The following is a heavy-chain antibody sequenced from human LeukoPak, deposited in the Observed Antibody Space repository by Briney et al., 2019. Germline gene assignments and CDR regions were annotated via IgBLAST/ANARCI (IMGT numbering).Heavy chain of an antibody. V-gene: IGHV4-38-2*01. CDR2: IYHSGST. J-gene: IGHJ4*02. D-gene: IGHD1-26*01. CDR3: ARGRYSGSYLYFDY. CDR1: GYSISSGYY. Sequence: SETLSLTCAVSGYSISSGYYWGRIRQPPGKGLEWIGSIYHSGSTYYNPSLKSRVTISVDTSKNQFSLKLSSVTAADTAVYYCARGRYSGSYLYFDYWGQGTLVTVSS.